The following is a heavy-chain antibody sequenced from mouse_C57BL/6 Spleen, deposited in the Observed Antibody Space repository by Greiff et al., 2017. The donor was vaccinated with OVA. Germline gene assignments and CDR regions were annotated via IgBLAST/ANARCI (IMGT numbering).Heavy chain of an antibody. CDR3: TRATTVVADWYFDV. V-gene: IGHV6-6*01. CDR1: GFTFSDAW. CDR2: IRNKANNHAT. J-gene: IGHJ1*03. D-gene: IGHD1-1*01. Sequence: QLQESGGGLVQPGGSMKLSCAASGFTFSDAWMDWVRQSPEKGLEWVAEIRNKANNHATYYAESVKGRFTISRDDSKSSVYLQMNSLRAEDTGIYYCTRATTVVADWYFDVWGTGTTVTVSS.